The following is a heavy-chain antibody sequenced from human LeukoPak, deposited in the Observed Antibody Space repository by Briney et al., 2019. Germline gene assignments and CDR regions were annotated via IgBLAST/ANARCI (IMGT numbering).Heavy chain of an antibody. CDR1: GFTFSSYA. Sequence: GGSLRLSCAASGFTFSSYAMHWVRQAPGKGLEWVANIKQDGSEKYYVDSVKGRFTISRDNAKNSLYLQMNSLRAEDTAVYYCAREGYSPYWGQGTLVTVSS. CDR2: IKQDGSEK. V-gene: IGHV3-7*01. J-gene: IGHJ4*02. D-gene: IGHD6-13*01. CDR3: AREGYSPY.